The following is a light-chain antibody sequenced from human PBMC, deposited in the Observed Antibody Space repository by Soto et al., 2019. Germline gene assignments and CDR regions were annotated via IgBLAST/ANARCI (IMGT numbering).Light chain of an antibody. J-gene: IGKJ2*01. CDR3: QQYGSSPST. V-gene: IGKV3-20*01. Sequence: DIVLTQSPGTLSLTPGERATLSCWASQSLSTDYLAWYQQKPGQPPRLLIYGASSRATGIPDRFSGSGSGTDFILTISRLEPEDFAVYYCQQYGSSPSTFGQGTKLEIK. CDR1: QSLSTDY. CDR2: GAS.